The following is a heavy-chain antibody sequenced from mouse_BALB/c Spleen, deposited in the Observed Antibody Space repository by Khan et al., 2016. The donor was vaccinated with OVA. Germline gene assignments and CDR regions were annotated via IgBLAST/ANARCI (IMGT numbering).Heavy chain of an antibody. CDR2: IYPGSDNA. CDR3: ARGDGYYVYFDY. CDR1: GYTFTYYV. D-gene: IGHD2-3*01. J-gene: IGHJ2*01. V-gene: IGHV1-81*01. Sequence: QFQLQQSGPELVKPGASVKMSCKASGYTFTYYVITWVKQRTGQGLEWIGEIYPGSDNAYYNERFKGKATLTADKSSNTTHMQLSSLTSEDSAVYFCARGDGYYVYFDYWGQGTTLTVSS.